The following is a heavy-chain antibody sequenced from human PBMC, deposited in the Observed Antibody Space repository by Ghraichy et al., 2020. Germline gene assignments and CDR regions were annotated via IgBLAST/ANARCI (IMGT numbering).Heavy chain of an antibody. CDR2: IYYSGST. D-gene: IGHD3-10*01. Sequence: SETLSLTCTVSGGSISSYYWSWIRQPPGKGLEWIGYIYYSGSTNYNPSLKSRVTISVDTSKNQFSLKLSSVTAADTAGYYCARDHPDYYGSGSRVYYYYYMDVWGEGTTVTVSS. CDR3: ARDHPDYYGSGSRVYYYYYMDV. J-gene: IGHJ6*03. V-gene: IGHV4-59*01. CDR1: GGSISSYY.